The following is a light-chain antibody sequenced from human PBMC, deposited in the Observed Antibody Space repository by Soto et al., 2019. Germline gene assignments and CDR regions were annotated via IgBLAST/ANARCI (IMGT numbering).Light chain of an antibody. V-gene: IGKV1-5*01. CDR3: QQYYSTSHT. J-gene: IGKJ1*01. CDR2: DAS. Sequence: DIQMTQSPSTLSASVGDRVTITCRASQSISGYLAWYQQKPGRAPKLLIYDASSLQSGVPSRFSGSGSGAEFTLTISSLQPEDFATYYCQQYYSTSHTFGQGTKVEIK. CDR1: QSISGY.